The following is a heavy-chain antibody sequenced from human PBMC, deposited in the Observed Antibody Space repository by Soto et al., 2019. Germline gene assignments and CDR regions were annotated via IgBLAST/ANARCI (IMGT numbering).Heavy chain of an antibody. CDR3: AKDPVVGRSWINWFDP. CDR1: GFTFSSYG. Sequence: GGSLRLSCAASGFTFSSYGMHWVRQAPGKGLEWVAVISYDGSNKYYADSVKGRFTISRDNSKNTLYLQMNSLRAEDTAVYYCAKDPVVGRSWINWFDPWGQGTLVTVSS. V-gene: IGHV3-30*18. D-gene: IGHD6-19*01. J-gene: IGHJ5*02. CDR2: ISYDGSNK.